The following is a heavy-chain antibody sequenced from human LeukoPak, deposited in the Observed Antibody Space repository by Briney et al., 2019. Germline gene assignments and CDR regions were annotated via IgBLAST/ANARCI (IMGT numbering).Heavy chain of an antibody. CDR3: ARGGLYGDYVDY. D-gene: IGHD4-17*01. Sequence: GGSLRLSCAASGFTFSHYSMNWVRQAPVKGLEWVASICSSGSYINYADSVKGRFTISRDNAKDSLYLQMNSLRAEDTAVYYCARGGLYGDYVDYWGQGTLVTVSS. V-gene: IGHV3-21*01. CDR1: GFTFSHYS. CDR2: ICSSGSYI. J-gene: IGHJ4*02.